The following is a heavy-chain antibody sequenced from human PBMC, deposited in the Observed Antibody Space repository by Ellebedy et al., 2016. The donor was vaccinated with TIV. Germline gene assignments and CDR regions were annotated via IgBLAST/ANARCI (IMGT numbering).Heavy chain of an antibody. D-gene: IGHD2-15*01. CDR1: GFTISGAD. CDR3: ARQGDIDVVAPRYNWCDP. Sequence: PGGSLRLTCAASGFTISGADIHWLRQTPGKGLEWLAHDGSVNFYADSVKGRFTISRDNSKNTLYLQMNNLRAEDTAVYYCARQGDIDVVAPRYNWCDPWGQGTLVTVSS. V-gene: IGHV3-30-3*01. J-gene: IGHJ5*02. CDR2: DGSVN.